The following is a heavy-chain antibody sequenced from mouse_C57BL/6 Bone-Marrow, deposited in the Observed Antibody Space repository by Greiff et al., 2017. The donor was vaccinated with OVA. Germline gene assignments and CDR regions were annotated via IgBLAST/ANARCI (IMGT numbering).Heavy chain of an antibody. Sequence: EVQLQQSGPELVKPGASVKISCKASGYTFTDYYMNWVKQSHGKSLEWIGDINPNNGGTIYNQKFKGKATLTVDKSSSTAYMELRSLTSEDSAVYYCASGITAVVATTYFAMCYWGQGTSVTVSS. CDR2: INPNNGGT. CDR1: GYTFTDYY. D-gene: IGHD1-1*01. J-gene: IGHJ4*01. V-gene: IGHV1-26*01. CDR3: ASGITAVVATTYFAMCY.